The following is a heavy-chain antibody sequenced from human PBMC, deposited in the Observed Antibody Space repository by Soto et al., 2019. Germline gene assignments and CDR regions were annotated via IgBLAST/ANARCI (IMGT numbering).Heavy chain of an antibody. CDR1: GFTFSSYS. V-gene: IGHV3-21*01. D-gene: IGHD3-9*01. J-gene: IGHJ4*02. Sequence: EVQLVESGGVLVKPGGSLRLSCAASGFTFSSYSMHWVRQAPGKGLAWDSSMSSSSSYIYYADSGKGRFTIARDNAKNSLYRQMIRLRAEDTAVYYCASSSMSGYHSLDYWGQGTLVTVSS. CDR2: MSSSSSYI. CDR3: ASSSMSGYHSLDY.